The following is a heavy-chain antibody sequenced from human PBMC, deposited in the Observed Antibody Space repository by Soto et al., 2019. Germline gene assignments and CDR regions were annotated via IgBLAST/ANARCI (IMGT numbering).Heavy chain of an antibody. Sequence: ASVKVSCKASGYTFTGYYMHWVRQAPGQGLEWMGWINPNSGGTNYAQKFQGWVTMTRDTSISTAYMELSRLRSDDTAVYYCAREPGIAVAGTLLGMDVWGQGTTVTVSS. V-gene: IGHV1-2*04. CDR1: GYTFTGYY. CDR2: INPNSGGT. CDR3: AREPGIAVAGTLLGMDV. D-gene: IGHD6-19*01. J-gene: IGHJ6*02.